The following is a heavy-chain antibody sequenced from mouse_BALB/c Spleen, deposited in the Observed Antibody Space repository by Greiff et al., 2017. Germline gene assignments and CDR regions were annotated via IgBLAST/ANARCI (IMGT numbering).Heavy chain of an antibody. CDR1: GFTFSSYT. J-gene: IGHJ3*01. D-gene: IGHD2-10*02. CDR3: ARQGYGNFAY. V-gene: IGHV5-12-2*01. Sequence: EVKLQESGGGLVQPGGSLKLSCAASGFTFSSYTMSWVRQTPEKRLEWVAYISNGGGSTYYPDTVKGRFTISRDNAKNTLYLQMSSLKSEDTAMYYCARQGYGNFAYWGQGTLVTVSA. CDR2: ISNGGGST.